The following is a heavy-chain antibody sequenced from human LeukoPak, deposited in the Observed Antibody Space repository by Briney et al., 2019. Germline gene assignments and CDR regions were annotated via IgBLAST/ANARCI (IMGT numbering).Heavy chain of an antibody. J-gene: IGHJ5*02. CDR2: INPSGGST. Sequence: ASVKVSCKASGYTFTSYYMHWVRQAPGQGLEWMGIINPSGGSTSYAQKFQGGVTMTRDTSTSTVYMELSSLRSEDTAVYYCARVTSFGWNDVRFDPWGQGTLVTVSS. CDR3: ARVTSFGWNDVRFDP. V-gene: IGHV1-46*01. CDR1: GYTFTSYY. D-gene: IGHD1-1*01.